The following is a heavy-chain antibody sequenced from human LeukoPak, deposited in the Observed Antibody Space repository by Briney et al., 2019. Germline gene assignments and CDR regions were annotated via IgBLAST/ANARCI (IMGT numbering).Heavy chain of an antibody. CDR3: ASYSTLDY. V-gene: IGHV3-53*01. CDR2: IYNGGST. Sequence: GGSLRLSCAASGFTVSNNYMSWVRQAPGKGLEWVSLIYNGGSTYYADSVKGRFTISRDNSKNTLYLQMNSLRADDTAVYYCASYSTLDYWGQGTLVTVSS. J-gene: IGHJ4*02. D-gene: IGHD2-2*01. CDR1: GFTVSNNY.